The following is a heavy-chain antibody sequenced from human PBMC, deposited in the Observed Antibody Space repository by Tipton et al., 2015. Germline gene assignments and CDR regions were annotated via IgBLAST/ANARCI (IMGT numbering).Heavy chain of an antibody. CDR3: ACQDYDSLTRDYQTVDY. CDR2: ISYTDGA. D-gene: IGHD3-9*01. V-gene: IGHV4-61*01. J-gene: IGHJ4*02. CDR1: GGSVTSGSYY. Sequence: TLSLTCTVSGGSVTSGSYYWSWIRQPPGKGLEWIGYISYTDGAHYNPALKSRVTISRDTSKNQFSLKLTSVTAADTAMYYCACQDYDSLTRDYQTVDYWGQGTLVTVSS.